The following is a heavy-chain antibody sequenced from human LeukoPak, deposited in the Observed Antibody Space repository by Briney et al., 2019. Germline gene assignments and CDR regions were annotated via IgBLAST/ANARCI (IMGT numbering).Heavy chain of an antibody. CDR2: IIPIFGTA. J-gene: IGHJ4*02. D-gene: IGHD2-8*01. CDR3: ARFGVGPVMGYFDY. CDR1: GGTFSSYA. Sequence: GASVKVSCKASGGTFSSYAISWVRQAPGQGLEWMGGIIPIFGTANYAQKFQGRVTITADESTSTAYMELSSLRSEDTAVYYCARFGVGPVMGYFDYWGQGTLVTVSS. V-gene: IGHV1-69*13.